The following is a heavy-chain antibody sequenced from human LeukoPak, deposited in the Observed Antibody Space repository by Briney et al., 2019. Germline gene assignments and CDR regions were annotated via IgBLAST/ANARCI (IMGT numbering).Heavy chain of an antibody. J-gene: IGHJ4*02. CDR2: IYYSGST. V-gene: IGHV4-59*08. CDR3: ARQLGYCSSTSCYADKVDY. CDR1: GGSISSYY. D-gene: IGHD2-2*01. Sequence: NASETLSLTCSVSGGSISSYYWSWIRQPPGKGLEWIGYIYYSGSTRYNPSLKSRVTISVDTSKNQFSLKLSSVTAADTAVYYCARQLGYCSSTSCYADKVDYWGQGTLVTVSS.